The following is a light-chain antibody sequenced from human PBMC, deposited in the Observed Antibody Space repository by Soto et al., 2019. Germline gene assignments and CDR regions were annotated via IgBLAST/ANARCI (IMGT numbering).Light chain of an antibody. J-gene: IGLJ3*02. Sequence: QSALTQPASVSGSPGQSITISCTGTSSDVGGFNYVSWYQQHPGKAPTLMIFDVSQRPSGVPDRFSGSKSGNTASLTISGLQADDEAGYYCCSYGGSYTWVFGGGTKLTVL. CDR1: SSDVGGFNY. CDR2: DVS. V-gene: IGLV2-11*01. CDR3: CSYGGSYTWV.